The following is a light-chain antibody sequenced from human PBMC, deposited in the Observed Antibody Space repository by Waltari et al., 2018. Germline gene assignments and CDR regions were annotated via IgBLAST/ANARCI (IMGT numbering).Light chain of an antibody. CDR2: EGS. V-gene: IGLV2-23*01. J-gene: IGLJ3*02. CDR3: CSYTAGSTWV. Sequence: QSALTQPASVSGSPGQSITISCTGTSSDVGSYNLFPWYQQHPGKAPKLMIYEGSKRPSGVSNRFSGSKSGNTASLTISGLQAEDEADYYCCSYTAGSTWVFGGGTKLTVL. CDR1: SSDVGSYNL.